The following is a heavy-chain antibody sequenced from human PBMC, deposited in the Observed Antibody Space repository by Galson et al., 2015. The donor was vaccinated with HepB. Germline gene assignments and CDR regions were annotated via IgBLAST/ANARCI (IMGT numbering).Heavy chain of an antibody. D-gene: IGHD2-2*01. CDR2: FHPENGKT. J-gene: IGHJ2*01. Sequence: SVKVSCKASGSTLSALYMHWVRQTPQKGLERMGGFHPENGKTIYAQTFQGRVTMTEDTSTDTTYMELSSLRSEDTAVYYCATVPGTSWPTYGNYRDWYFDLWGRGTLVTVSS. CDR3: ATVPGTSWPTYGNYRDWYFDL. V-gene: IGHV1-24*01. CDR1: GSTLSALY.